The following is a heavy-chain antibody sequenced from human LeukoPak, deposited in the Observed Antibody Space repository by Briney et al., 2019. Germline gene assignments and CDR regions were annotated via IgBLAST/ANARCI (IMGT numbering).Heavy chain of an antibody. V-gene: IGHV1-18*01. J-gene: IGHJ4*02. CDR1: GYTFTTYG. CDR2: ISAHNGNT. D-gene: IGHD6-13*01. Sequence: ASVKVSCKATGYTFTTYGISWVRQAPGQGLEWMGWISAHNGNTNYAQKLQGRVTMTTDTFTSTAYMELRSLRSDDTAVYYCARGGSSWSFDYWGQGTLVTVSS. CDR3: ARGGSSWSFDY.